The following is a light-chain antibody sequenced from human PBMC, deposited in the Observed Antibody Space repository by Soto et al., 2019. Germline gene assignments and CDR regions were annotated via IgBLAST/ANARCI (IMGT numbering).Light chain of an antibody. CDR2: YAS. CDR1: QDITNH. V-gene: IGKV1-33*01. CDR3: QQHHSLPLT. J-gene: IGKJ4*01. Sequence: DIQMTQSPSSLSASVGDRVTITCQASQDITNHLSWYQQKPGKAPKLLIYYASNLETGVPSGFSGTGSGTDFTFTISNLQPEDVATYFCQQHHSLPLTFVGGTKVEIK.